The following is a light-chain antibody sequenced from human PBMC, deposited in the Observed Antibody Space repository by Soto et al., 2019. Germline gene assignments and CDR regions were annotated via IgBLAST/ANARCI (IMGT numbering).Light chain of an antibody. CDR2: DAS. J-gene: IGKJ5*01. CDR3: QQRITCPIT. CDR1: QRISSQ. V-gene: IGKV3-11*01. Sequence: EIVLTQSPASLSLSLGDGATLSCRASQRISSQLVWYQQIPGRAPKLLIYDASNWATGVPSRFSGSGSGTDFTLTISSLQPEDFAVYYCQQRITCPITFGQGTRLE.